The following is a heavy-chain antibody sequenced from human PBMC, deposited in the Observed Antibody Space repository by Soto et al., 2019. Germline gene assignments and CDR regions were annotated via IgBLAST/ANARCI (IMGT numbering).Heavy chain of an antibody. D-gene: IGHD5-12*01. J-gene: IGHJ5*02. V-gene: IGHV1-2*02. Sequence: QVQLVQSGAEVKKPGASVKVSCKASGYTFTAYYMHWVRQAPGQGLEWMGWINPNSGGTYHAQNFQGRVTMTRDTSTTTAHMELASLRSDDTAVYYCARGGGRGYNELDPWGHGTLVIVSS. CDR3: ARGGGRGYNELDP. CDR1: GYTFTAYY. CDR2: INPNSGGT.